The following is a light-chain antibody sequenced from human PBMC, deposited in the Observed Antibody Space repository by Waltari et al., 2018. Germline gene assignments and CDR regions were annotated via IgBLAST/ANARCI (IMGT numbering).Light chain of an antibody. CDR2: WAS. J-gene: IGKJ2*01. CDR3: QQYYTTPS. V-gene: IGKV4-1*01. CDR1: QRVLYSSNSKNY. Sequence: DIVMTQSPASLALSLGGGATIHCKSTQRVLYSSNSKNYLVWYQHKPRQPPKLLIYWASTRESGVPDRFSGSGSGTDFTLTISSLQAEDVAVYYCQQYYTTPSFGQGTNLEIK.